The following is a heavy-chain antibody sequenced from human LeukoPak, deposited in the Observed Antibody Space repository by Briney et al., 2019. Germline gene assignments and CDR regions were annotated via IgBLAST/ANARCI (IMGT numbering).Heavy chain of an antibody. CDR2: ISGSGGST. J-gene: IGHJ1*01. V-gene: IGHV3-23*01. CDR1: GFTFSSYG. Sequence: PGGSLRLSCAASGFTFSSYGMSWVRQAPGKGLEWVSAISGSGGSTYYADSVKGRFTISRDNSKNTLYLQMNSLRAEDTAVYYCAKKTGYSSGWASEYFQHWGQGTLVTVSS. CDR3: AKKTGYSSGWASEYFQH. D-gene: IGHD6-19*01.